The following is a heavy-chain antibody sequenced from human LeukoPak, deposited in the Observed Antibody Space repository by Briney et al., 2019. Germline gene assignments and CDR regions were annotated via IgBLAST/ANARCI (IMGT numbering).Heavy chain of an antibody. V-gene: IGHV1-69*06. CDR2: IIPIFGTA. J-gene: IGHJ4*02. Sequence: AASVKVSCKASGGTFSSYAISWVRQAPGQGLEWMGGIIPIFGTANYAQKFQGRVTITADKSTSTAYMELSSLRSEDTAVYYCARAYMTATRHFDSWGQGTLVTVSS. CDR1: GGTFSSYA. CDR3: ARAYMTATRHFDS. D-gene: IGHD2-21*02.